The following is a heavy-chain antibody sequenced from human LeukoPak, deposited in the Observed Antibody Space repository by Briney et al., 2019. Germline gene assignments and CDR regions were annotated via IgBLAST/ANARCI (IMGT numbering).Heavy chain of an antibody. CDR3: ASSMISSVYYYYMDV. D-gene: IGHD3-22*01. V-gene: IGHV4-59*01. CDR2: IYYSGST. J-gene: IGHJ6*03. CDR1: GGSISSYY. Sequence: PSETLSLXCTVSGGSISSYYWSWIRQPPGKGLEWIGDIYYSGSTNYNPSLKSRVTISVDTSKNQFSLKLSSVTAADTAVYYCASSMISSVYYYYMDVWGKGTTVTVSS.